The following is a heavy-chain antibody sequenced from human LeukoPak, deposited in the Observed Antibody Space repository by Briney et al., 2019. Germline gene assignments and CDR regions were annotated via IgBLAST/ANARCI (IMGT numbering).Heavy chain of an antibody. CDR3: ATSKGVRRNGWLDAFDI. V-gene: IGHV4-31*03. D-gene: IGHD3-22*01. CDR1: GGSISSGGYY. CDR2: IYYSGST. Sequence: SETLSLTCTVSGGSISSGGYYWSWIRQHPGKGLEWIGYIYYSGSTYYNPSLKSRVTISVDTSKNQFSLKLSSVTAADTAVYYCATSKGVRRNGWLDAFDIWGQGTMVTVSS. J-gene: IGHJ3*02.